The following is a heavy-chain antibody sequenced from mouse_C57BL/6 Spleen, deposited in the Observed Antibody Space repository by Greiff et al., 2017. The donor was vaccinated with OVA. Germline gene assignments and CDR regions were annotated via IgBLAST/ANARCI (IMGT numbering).Heavy chain of an antibody. J-gene: IGHJ4*01. V-gene: IGHV5-17*01. Sequence: EVQLVESGGGLVKPGGSLKLSCAASGFTFSDYGMHWVRQAPEKGLEWVAYISSGSSTIYYADTVKGRFTISRDNAKNTLFLQMTSLRSEDTAMYYCARSDYYGSSYEHYAMDYWGQGTSVTVSS. CDR2: ISSGSSTI. CDR3: ARSDYYGSSYEHYAMDY. CDR1: GFTFSDYG. D-gene: IGHD1-1*01.